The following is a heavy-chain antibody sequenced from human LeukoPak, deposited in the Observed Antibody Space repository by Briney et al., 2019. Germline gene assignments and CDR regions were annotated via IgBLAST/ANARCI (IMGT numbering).Heavy chain of an antibody. V-gene: IGHV4-34*01. D-gene: IGHD4-17*01. CDR2: INHSGST. CDR3: ARGDDYGVHFDP. J-gene: IGHJ5*02. CDR1: GGSLSGYY. Sequence: SETLSLTCAVYGGSLSGYYWSWIRQPPGKGLEWIGEINHSGSTNYNPSLKSRVTISVDTSKNQFSLKLSSVTAADTAVYYCARGDDYGVHFDPWGQGTLVTVSS.